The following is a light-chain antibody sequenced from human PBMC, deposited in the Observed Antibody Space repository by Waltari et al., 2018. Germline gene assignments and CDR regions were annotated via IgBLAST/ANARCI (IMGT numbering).Light chain of an antibody. CDR2: DVS. Sequence: QAALTQPPSVSKSLGQSVTISCTGTSSDVGGYNDVSWYQQHPGTAPRLLIYDVSKRPSWISDRFSCSKSGTPASLTISGLAAEDESDYYCCSYRSGSTVLFGGGTRLTVL. CDR1: SSDVGGYND. V-gene: IGLV2-11*01. J-gene: IGLJ2*01. CDR3: CSYRSGSTVL.